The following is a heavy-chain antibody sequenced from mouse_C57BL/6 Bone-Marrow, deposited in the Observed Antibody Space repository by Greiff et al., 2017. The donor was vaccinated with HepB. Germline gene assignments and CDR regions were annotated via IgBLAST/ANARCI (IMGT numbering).Heavy chain of an antibody. CDR1: GYSITSGYY. D-gene: IGHD2-4*01. CDR2: ISYDGSN. Sequence: EVKLMESGPGLVKPSQSLSLTCSVTGYSITSGYYWNWIRQFPGNKLEWMGYISYDGSNNYNPSLKNRISITRDTSKNQFFLKLNSVTTEDTATYYCARGYYDYAWFAYWGQGTLVTVSA. J-gene: IGHJ3*01. CDR3: ARGYYDYAWFAY. V-gene: IGHV3-6*01.